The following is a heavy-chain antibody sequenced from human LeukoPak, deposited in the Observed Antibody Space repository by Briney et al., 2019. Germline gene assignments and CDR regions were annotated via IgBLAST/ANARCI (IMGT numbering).Heavy chain of an antibody. CDR3: ARDMQLST. CDR2: ISYSGANS. V-gene: IGHV3-23*01. CDR1: GFTFSSSW. Sequence: PGGSLGLSCAASGFTFSSSWMHWVRQAPGKGLVWVSLISYSGANSYYTDSVRGRFTISRDNSKDTLFLQMNSLRAEDTAIYYCARDMQLSTWGLGTMVTVSS. J-gene: IGHJ3*01. D-gene: IGHD3-16*02.